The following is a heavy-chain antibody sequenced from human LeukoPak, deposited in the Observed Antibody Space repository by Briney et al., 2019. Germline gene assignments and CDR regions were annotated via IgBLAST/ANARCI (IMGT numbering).Heavy chain of an antibody. D-gene: IGHD2-15*01. J-gene: IGHJ4*02. Sequence: GGSLRLSCAASGFTFRTYDMHWVRQAPGKGLEWVSVIGTLGDTYYADSVKGRFTISRDNSKNTLYLQMNSLRAEDTAVYYCAKLGYCSGGSCYALYDYWGQGTLVTVSS. CDR2: IGTLGDT. CDR3: AKLGYCSGGSCYALYDY. CDR1: GFTFRTYD. V-gene: IGHV3-23*01.